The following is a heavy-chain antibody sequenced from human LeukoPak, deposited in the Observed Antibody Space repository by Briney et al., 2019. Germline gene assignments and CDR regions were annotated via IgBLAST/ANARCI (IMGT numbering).Heavy chain of an antibody. CDR3: ASPPLWFGELRNTFDY. V-gene: IGHV3-30-3*01. CDR1: GFTFSSYA. J-gene: IGHJ4*02. CDR2: ISYDGSNK. D-gene: IGHD3-10*01. Sequence: GGSLRLSCAASGFTFSSYAMHWVRQAPGKGLKWVAVISYDGSNKYYADSVKGRFTISRDNSKNTLYLQMNSLRAEDTAVYYCASPPLWFGELRNTFDYWGQGTLVTVSS.